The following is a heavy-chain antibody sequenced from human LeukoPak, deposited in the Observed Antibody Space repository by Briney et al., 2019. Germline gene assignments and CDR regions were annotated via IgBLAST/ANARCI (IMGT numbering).Heavy chain of an antibody. Sequence: GASVKVSCKASGYTFTSYAMHWVRQAPGQRLEWMGWINAGNGNTKYSQKFQGRVTITRDTSASTAYMELSSLRSEDTAVYYCARDQGSDGAFDIWGQGTMVTVSS. V-gene: IGHV1-3*01. D-gene: IGHD6-6*01. CDR1: GYTFTSYA. J-gene: IGHJ3*02. CDR3: ARDQGSDGAFDI. CDR2: INAGNGNT.